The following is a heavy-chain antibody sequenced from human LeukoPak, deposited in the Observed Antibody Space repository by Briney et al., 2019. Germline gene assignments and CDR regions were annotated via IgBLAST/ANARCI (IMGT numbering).Heavy chain of an antibody. D-gene: IGHD3-3*01. CDR2: INHSGST. Sequence: PSETLSLTCTVSGYSISSGYYWSWIRQPPGKGLEWIGEINHSGSTNYNPSLKSRVTISVDTSKNQFSLKLSSVTAADTAVYYCARAQGGEYYDFWSGYLTYYYYYMDVWGKGTTVTVSS. V-gene: IGHV4-38-2*02. CDR3: ARAQGGEYYDFWSGYLTYYYYYMDV. CDR1: GYSISSGYY. J-gene: IGHJ6*03.